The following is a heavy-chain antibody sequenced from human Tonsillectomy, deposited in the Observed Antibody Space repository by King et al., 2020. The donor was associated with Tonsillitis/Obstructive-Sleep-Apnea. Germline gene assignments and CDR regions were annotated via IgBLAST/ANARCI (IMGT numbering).Heavy chain of an antibody. CDR3: TTALGITMIVVVTTEDY. CDR2: IKSKTDGGTT. V-gene: IGHV3-15*07. J-gene: IGHJ4*02. Sequence: QLVQSGGGLVKPGGSLRLSCAASGFTFSNAWMNWVRQAPGKGLEWVGRIKSKTDGGTTDYAAPVKGRFTITRDDSKNTLYLQMNSLKTEDTAVYYCTTALGITMIVVVTTEDYWGQGTLVTVSS. CDR1: GFTFSNAW. D-gene: IGHD3-22*01.